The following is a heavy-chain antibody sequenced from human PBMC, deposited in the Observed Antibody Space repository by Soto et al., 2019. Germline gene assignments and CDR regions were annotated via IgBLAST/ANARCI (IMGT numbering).Heavy chain of an antibody. CDR1: GGSVSSGSYY. CDR3: ARGAAADQYYFDY. CDR2: IYYSGST. J-gene: IGHJ4*02. V-gene: IGHV4-61*01. Sequence: SSETLSLTCTVSGGSVSSGSYYWSWIRQPPGKGLEWIGYIYYSGSTNYNPSLKSRVTISVDTSKNQFSLKLSSVTAADTAVYYCARGAAADQYYFDYWGQGTLVTVSS. D-gene: IGHD6-13*01.